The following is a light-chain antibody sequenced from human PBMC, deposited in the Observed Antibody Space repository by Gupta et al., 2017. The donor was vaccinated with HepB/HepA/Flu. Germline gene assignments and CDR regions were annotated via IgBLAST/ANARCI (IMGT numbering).Light chain of an antibody. J-gene: IGKJ3*01. Sequence: EIVMTQSPATLSVSPGERATLSCRASQSVSNNLAWYQQKPGQAPRLLIYGASTRATGIPARFSGSGSGTEFTLTISSLQSEDFAVYYCQQYNNWPPRSTFGPGTKVEIK. CDR1: QSVSNN. CDR2: GAS. V-gene: IGKV3-15*01. CDR3: QQYNNWPPRST.